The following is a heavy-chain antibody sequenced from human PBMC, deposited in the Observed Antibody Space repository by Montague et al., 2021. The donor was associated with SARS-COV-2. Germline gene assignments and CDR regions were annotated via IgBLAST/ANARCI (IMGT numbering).Heavy chain of an antibody. CDR1: GGSISSSSYY. Sequence: SETLSLTCTVSGGSISSSSYYWGWIRQPPGKGLEWIGSIYYSGSIYYNPSLKSRVTISVDTSKNQFSLKLSSVTAADTAVYYCARVGRMLVVRLSGMDVWGQGTMVTVSS. J-gene: IGHJ6*02. CDR3: ARVGRMLVVRLSGMDV. V-gene: IGHV4-39*07. D-gene: IGHD2-15*01. CDR2: IYYSGSI.